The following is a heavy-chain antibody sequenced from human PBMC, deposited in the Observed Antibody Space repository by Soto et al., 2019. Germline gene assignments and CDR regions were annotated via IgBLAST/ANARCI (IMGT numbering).Heavy chain of an antibody. CDR2: IYYSGST. CDR1: GGSISSYY. V-gene: IGHV4-59*12. Sequence: SETLSLTCTVSGGSISSYYWSWIRQPPGKGLEWIGYIYYSGSTNYNPSLKSRVPISVDTSKNQFSLKLSSVTAADTAVYYCARDPSGTTSFDYWGQGTLVTVSS. D-gene: IGHD1-7*01. CDR3: ARDPSGTTSFDY. J-gene: IGHJ4*02.